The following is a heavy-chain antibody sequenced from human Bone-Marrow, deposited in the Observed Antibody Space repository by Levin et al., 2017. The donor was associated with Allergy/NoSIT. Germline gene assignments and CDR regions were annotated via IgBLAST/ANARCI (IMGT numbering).Heavy chain of an antibody. D-gene: IGHD5-12*01. Sequence: SVKVSCKASGGTFSSYAISWVRQAPGQGLEWMGGIIPIFGTANYAQKFQGRVTITADKSTSTAYMELSSLRSEDTAVYYCARIAREATTRAPFDYWGQGTLVTVSS. CDR2: IIPIFGTA. V-gene: IGHV1-69*06. J-gene: IGHJ4*02. CDR1: GGTFSSYA. CDR3: ARIAREATTRAPFDY.